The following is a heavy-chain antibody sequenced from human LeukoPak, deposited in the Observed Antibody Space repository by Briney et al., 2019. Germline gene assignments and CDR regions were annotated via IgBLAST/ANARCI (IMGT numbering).Heavy chain of an antibody. J-gene: IGHJ4*02. Sequence: GGSLRLSCAASGFTFSSYAMSWVRQAPGKGLEWVSAISGSGGSTYYADSVKGRFTISRDNFKNTLYLQMNSLRAEDTAVYYCAKQSQLWFRGLDYWGQGTLVTVSS. D-gene: IGHD5-18*01. CDR2: ISGSGGST. CDR3: AKQSQLWFRGLDY. CDR1: GFTFSSYA. V-gene: IGHV3-23*01.